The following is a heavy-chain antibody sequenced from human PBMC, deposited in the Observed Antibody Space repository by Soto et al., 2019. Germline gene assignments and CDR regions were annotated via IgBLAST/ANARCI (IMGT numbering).Heavy chain of an antibody. CDR3: ARPLWRDDYNWGYFDL. CDR2: ISYDGSNK. D-gene: IGHD4-4*01. CDR1: GFTFSSYA. Sequence: QVQLVESGGGVVQPGRSLRLSCAASGFTFSSYATHWVRQVPGKGLEWVAVISYDGSNKYYADSVKGRFTISRDNSKNTLYLQMNSLRAEDTAVYYCARPLWRDDYNWGYFDLWGRGTLVTVSS. J-gene: IGHJ2*01. V-gene: IGHV3-30-3*01.